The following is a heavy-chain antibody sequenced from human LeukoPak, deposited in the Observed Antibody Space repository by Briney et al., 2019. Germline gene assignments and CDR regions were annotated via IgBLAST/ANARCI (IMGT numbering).Heavy chain of an antibody. V-gene: IGHV4-59*12. CDR1: GGSISNYY. Sequence: SETLSLTWSVYGGSISNYYWSWIRKPPGRGVEMIGYNYYTGSTKYSPSLKSRVTISVDTSKNQFSLKLSSVTAADTAVYYCAREAHYYGSGSYYTWGQGTLVTVSS. CDR3: AREAHYYGSGSYYT. CDR2: NYYTGST. D-gene: IGHD3-10*01. J-gene: IGHJ4*02.